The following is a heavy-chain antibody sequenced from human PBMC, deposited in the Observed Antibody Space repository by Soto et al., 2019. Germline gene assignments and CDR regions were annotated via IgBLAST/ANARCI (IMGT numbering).Heavy chain of an antibody. V-gene: IGHV3-48*03. CDR1: GFSFSFYE. Sequence: EVQVVESGGGLVQPGGSLRLSCAASGFSFSFYEMSWVRQAPGKGLEWVSYISTSGSTIHYADSVKGRFTISRDNARNSLYLKMNSLRAEDTAVYYCARDGYGDPYYYYGMDVWGQGTTVTVSS. J-gene: IGHJ6*02. CDR3: ARDGYGDPYYYYGMDV. CDR2: ISTSGSTI. D-gene: IGHD4-17*01.